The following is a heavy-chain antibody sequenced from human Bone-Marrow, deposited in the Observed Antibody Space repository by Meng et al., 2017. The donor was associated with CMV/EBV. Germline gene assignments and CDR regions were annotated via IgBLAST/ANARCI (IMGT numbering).Heavy chain of an antibody. CDR3: ARDVAAAPGGYYYYGMDV. Sequence: GESLKISCAVSGFTVFSKYMNWVRQAPGKGLEWVAVISYDGSNKYYADSVKGRFTISRDNSKNTLYLQMNSLRAEDTAVYYCARDVAAAPGGYYYYGMDVWGQGTTVTVYS. CDR2: ISYDGSNK. J-gene: IGHJ6*01. CDR1: GFTVFSKY. V-gene: IGHV3-30*03. D-gene: IGHD6-13*01.